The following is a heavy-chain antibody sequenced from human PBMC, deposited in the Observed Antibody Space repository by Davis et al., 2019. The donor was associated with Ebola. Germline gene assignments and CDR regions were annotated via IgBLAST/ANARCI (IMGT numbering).Heavy chain of an antibody. CDR3: ARLSGLFSSSSGALYFDL. CDR1: GASITSAYFS. J-gene: IGHJ2*01. CDR2: IYTSGST. Sequence: LRLSCNVSGASITSAYFSWTWVRQPAGKGLEWIGHIYTSGSTKYNSPLEIRVTISLDTSKNQFSLKLRSVNAADTAVYFCARLSGLFSSSSGALYFDLWGRGTLVSVSS. D-gene: IGHD6-6*01. V-gene: IGHV4-61*09.